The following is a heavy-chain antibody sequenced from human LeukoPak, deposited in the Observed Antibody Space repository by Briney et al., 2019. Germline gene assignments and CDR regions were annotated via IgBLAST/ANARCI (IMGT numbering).Heavy chain of an antibody. J-gene: IGHJ4*02. CDR2: ISGSGGST. V-gene: IGHV3-23*01. D-gene: IGHD2-21*02. CDR1: GFTFSSYA. Sequence: PGGSLRLSCAASGFTFSSYAMSWVRQAPGKGLEWVSAISGSGGSTYYADSVTGRFTVSRDNSKNTVDLRMNNLRVDDTAIYYCAKDHANTPVVTNWGQGILVSVSS. CDR3: AKDHANTPVVTN.